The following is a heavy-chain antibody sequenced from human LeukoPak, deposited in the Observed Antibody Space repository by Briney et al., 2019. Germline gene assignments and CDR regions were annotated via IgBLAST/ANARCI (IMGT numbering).Heavy chain of an antibody. CDR1: GGTFSTYA. V-gene: IGHV1-69*04. Sequence: GASVKVSCKASGGTFSTYAISWVRQALGQGREWMGRIIPVFGIANSAQKLQGRVTITADKSPSTAYMEPISLRSEDTAVYYCARTSGYDLGGAYYYYGMDVWGQGTTVTVSS. J-gene: IGHJ6*02. CDR3: ARTSGYDLGGAYYYYGMDV. CDR2: IIPVFGIA. D-gene: IGHD5-12*01.